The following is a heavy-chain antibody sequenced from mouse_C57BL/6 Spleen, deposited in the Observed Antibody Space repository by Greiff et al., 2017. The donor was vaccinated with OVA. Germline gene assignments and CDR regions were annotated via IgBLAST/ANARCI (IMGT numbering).Heavy chain of an antibody. Sequence: EVKLVESGGGLVKPGGSLKLSCAASGFTFSSYAMSWVRQTPEKRLEWVATISDGGSYTYYPDNVKGRFTISRDNAKNNLYLQMSHLKSEDTAMYYCARPSGTGTDAMDYWGQGTSVTVSS. CDR3: ARPSGTGTDAMDY. CDR1: GFTFSSYA. CDR2: ISDGGSYT. J-gene: IGHJ4*01. V-gene: IGHV5-4*03. D-gene: IGHD4-1*01.